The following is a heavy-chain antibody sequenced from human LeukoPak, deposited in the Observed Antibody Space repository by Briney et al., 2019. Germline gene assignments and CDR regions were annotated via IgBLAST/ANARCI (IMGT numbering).Heavy chain of an antibody. CDR3: VREVRGWNYYFDY. CDR2: IFYSGST. D-gene: IGHD1-1*01. J-gene: IGHJ4*02. V-gene: IGHV4-59*13. CDR1: GGSISPYY. Sequence: SETLSLTCTVSGGSISPYYWSWIRQPPGKGLEWIGYIFYSGSTNYSPSLKSRVTISVDTSKNQFSLKLSSVTAADTAVYYCVREVRGWNYYFDYWGQGTLVT.